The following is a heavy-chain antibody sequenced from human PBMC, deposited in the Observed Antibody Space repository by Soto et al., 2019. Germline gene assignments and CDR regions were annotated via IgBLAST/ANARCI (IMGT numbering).Heavy chain of an antibody. CDR1: GFTFSNYG. D-gene: IGHD6-13*01. CDR2: IYYDGNIE. V-gene: IGHV3-33*01. CDR3: ARGPRTAAVGIGDY. J-gene: IGHJ4*02. Sequence: GGSLRLSCAPSGFTFSNYGMHWVRQAPGKGLEWVAVIYYDGNIEYYSDSVKGRFTISRDNSRDTMYLQMNSLRAEDTGVYYCARGPRTAAVGIGDYWGQGTLVTVSS.